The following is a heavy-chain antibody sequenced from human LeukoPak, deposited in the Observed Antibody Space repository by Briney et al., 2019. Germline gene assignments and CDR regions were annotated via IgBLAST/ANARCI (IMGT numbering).Heavy chain of an antibody. J-gene: IGHJ4*02. Sequence: SETLSLTCTASGGSISSYYWTWIRQPPGKGLESIGYIYSSGSTNYNPSLKSRVPISVDTSKNQFSLKLSSVTTADTAVYYCARDPEWLGYFDYWGQGTLVTVSS. D-gene: IGHD6-19*01. CDR1: GGSISSYY. V-gene: IGHV4-59*01. CDR3: ARDPEWLGYFDY. CDR2: IYSSGST.